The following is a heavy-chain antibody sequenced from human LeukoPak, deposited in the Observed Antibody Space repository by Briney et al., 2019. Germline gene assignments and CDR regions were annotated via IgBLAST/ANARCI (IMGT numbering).Heavy chain of an antibody. Sequence: ASVKVSCKASGYTFINYAMHWVRQAPGHRPEWMGWINAGNGDTKYSQKFQGRVTITSDTSASTAYMELSRLTSEDTAVYYCAKYESTGYYESWGQGTLVTVSS. D-gene: IGHD3-22*01. V-gene: IGHV1-3*01. J-gene: IGHJ4*02. CDR2: INAGNGDT. CDR3: AKYESTGYYES. CDR1: GYTFINYA.